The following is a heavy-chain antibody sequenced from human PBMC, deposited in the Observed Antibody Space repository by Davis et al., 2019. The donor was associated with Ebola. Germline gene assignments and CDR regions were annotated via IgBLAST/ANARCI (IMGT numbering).Heavy chain of an antibody. D-gene: IGHD2-21*01. Sequence: ASVKVSCKASGYTFTSYGISWVRQAPGQGLEWMGWISAYNGNTKYSQKFQGRVTITRDTSASTAYMELSRLRSDDTAVYYCARDVIVRFDPWGQGTLVTVSS. J-gene: IGHJ5*02. V-gene: IGHV1-18*04. CDR1: GYTFTSYG. CDR2: ISAYNGNT. CDR3: ARDVIVRFDP.